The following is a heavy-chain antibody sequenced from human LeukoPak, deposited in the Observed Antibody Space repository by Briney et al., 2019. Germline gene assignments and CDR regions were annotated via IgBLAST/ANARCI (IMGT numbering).Heavy chain of an antibody. Sequence: GGSLRLSCAASGFTFSSYWMSWVRQAPGKGLEWVANIKQDGSEKYYVDSVKGRFTISTDNAKNSLYLQMNSLRAEDTAVYYCARGIAASGRGICDYWGQGTLVTVSS. J-gene: IGHJ4*02. CDR3: ARGIAASGRGICDY. CDR2: IKQDGSEK. CDR1: GFTFSSYW. V-gene: IGHV3-7*01. D-gene: IGHD6-13*01.